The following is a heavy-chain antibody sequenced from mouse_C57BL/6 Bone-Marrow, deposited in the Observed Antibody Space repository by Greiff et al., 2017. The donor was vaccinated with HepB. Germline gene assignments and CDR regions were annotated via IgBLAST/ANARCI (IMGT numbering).Heavy chain of an antibody. Sequence: VQLKESGGGLVQPGGSLKLSCAASGFTFSDYGMAWVRQAPRKGPEWVAFISNLAYSIYYADTVTGRFTISRENAKNTLYLEMSSLRSEDTAMYYWARHYGSSSFAYWGQGTLVTVSA. D-gene: IGHD1-1*01. CDR3: ARHYGSSSFAY. CDR2: ISNLAYSI. J-gene: IGHJ3*01. CDR1: GFTFSDYG. V-gene: IGHV5-15*01.